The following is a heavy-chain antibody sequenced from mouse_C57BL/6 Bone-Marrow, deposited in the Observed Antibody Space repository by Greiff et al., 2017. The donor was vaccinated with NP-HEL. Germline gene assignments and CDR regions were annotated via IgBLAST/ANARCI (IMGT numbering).Heavy chain of an antibody. CDR3: ARPLYSNYDY. CDR1: GYTFTSYG. D-gene: IGHD2-5*01. Sequence: QVQLKQSGAELARPGASVKLSCKASGYTFTSYGISWVKQRTGQGLEWIGEIYPRSGNTYYNEKFKGKATLTADKSSSTAYMELRSLTSEDSAVYFCARPLYSNYDYWGQGTTLTVSS. V-gene: IGHV1-81*01. CDR2: IYPRSGNT. J-gene: IGHJ2*01.